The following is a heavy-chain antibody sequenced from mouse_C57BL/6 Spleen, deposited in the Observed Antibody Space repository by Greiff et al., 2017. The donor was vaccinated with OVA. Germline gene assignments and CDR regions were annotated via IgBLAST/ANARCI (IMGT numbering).Heavy chain of an antibody. J-gene: IGHJ1*03. CDR2: IRNKANGYTT. Sequence: EVHLVESGGGLVQPGGSLSLSCAASGFTFTDYYMSWVRQPPGKALEWLGFIRNKANGYTTEYSASVKGRFTISRDNSQSILYLQMNALRAEDSATYYCARSYDGYYSFDVWGTGTTVTVSS. CDR1: GFTFTDYY. CDR3: ARSYDGYYSFDV. V-gene: IGHV7-3*01. D-gene: IGHD2-3*01.